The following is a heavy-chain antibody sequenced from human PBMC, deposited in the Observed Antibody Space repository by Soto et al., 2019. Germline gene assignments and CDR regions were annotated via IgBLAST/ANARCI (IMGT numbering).Heavy chain of an antibody. Sequence: EVQLVESGGGLVKPGGSLRLSCAASGFTFSSYSMNWVRQAPGKGLEWVSSISSSSSYIYYADSVKGRFTISRDNAKNSLYLQMNGLRAEDTAVYYCARDRSTIFGSRPDYWGQGTLVTVSS. J-gene: IGHJ4*02. CDR2: ISSSSSYI. D-gene: IGHD3-3*01. CDR1: GFTFSSYS. CDR3: ARDRSTIFGSRPDY. V-gene: IGHV3-21*01.